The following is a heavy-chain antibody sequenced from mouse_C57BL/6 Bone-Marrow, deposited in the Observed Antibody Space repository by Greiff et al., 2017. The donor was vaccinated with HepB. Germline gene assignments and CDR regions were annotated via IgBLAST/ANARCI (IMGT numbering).Heavy chain of an antibody. Sequence: EVQGVESGPGLAKPSQTLSLTCSVTGYSITSDYWNWIRKFPGNKLEYMGYISYSGSTYYNPSLKSRISITRDTSKNQYYLQLNSVTTEDTATYYCASSSNYYGSSPYYAMAYWGQGTSVTVSS. CDR1: GYSITSDY. CDR3: ASSSNYYGSSPYYAMAY. D-gene: IGHD1-1*01. J-gene: IGHJ4*01. V-gene: IGHV3-8*01. CDR2: ISYSGST.